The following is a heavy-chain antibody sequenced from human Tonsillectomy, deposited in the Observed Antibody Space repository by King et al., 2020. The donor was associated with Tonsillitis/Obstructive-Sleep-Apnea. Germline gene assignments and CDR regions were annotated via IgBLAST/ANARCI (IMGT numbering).Heavy chain of an antibody. CDR3: ARDLLRGYCSSTSCYGDDY. V-gene: IGHV1-3*01. CDR1: GYTFTSYA. CDR2: INAGNGNT. Sequence: QLVQSGAEVKKPGASVKVSCKASGYTFTSYAMHWVRQAPGQRLDWMGWINAGNGNTKYSQKFQGRVTITRDTSASTAYMELGSLRSEDTAVYYCARDLLRGYCSSTSCYGDDYWGQGTLVTVSS. J-gene: IGHJ4*02. D-gene: IGHD2-2*01.